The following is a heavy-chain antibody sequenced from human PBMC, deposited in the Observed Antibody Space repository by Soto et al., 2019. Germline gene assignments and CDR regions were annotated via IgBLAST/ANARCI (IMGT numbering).Heavy chain of an antibody. D-gene: IGHD2-2*01. Sequence: QVQLVQSGAEVKKPGASVKVSCKASGYTFTSYAMHWVRQAPGHRLEWMGWINAGNGNTKYSQKFQGRVTITRDTSASTAYMELSSLRSEDTAVYYCARDAAASRTSYYYYYYGMDVWGQGTTVTVSS. CDR2: INAGNGNT. J-gene: IGHJ6*02. CDR1: GYTFTSYA. V-gene: IGHV1-3*01. CDR3: ARDAAASRTSYYYYYYGMDV.